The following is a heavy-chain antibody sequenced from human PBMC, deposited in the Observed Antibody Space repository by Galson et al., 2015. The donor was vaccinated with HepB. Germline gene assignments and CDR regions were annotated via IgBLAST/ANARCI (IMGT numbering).Heavy chain of an antibody. V-gene: IGHV3-33*01. CDR2: IWYDGSGK. J-gene: IGHJ6*02. CDR1: GITFISYG. D-gene: IGHD2-8*01. Sequence: SLRLSCAASGITFISYGMHWVRQAPGKGLEWVAVIWYDGSGKYYGDSVEGRFTISRDKSKNTVFLQMNSLRVEDTAVYYCARGPPKYDPHYHYNGMDVWGQGTTVTVSS. CDR3: ARGPPKYDPHYHYNGMDV.